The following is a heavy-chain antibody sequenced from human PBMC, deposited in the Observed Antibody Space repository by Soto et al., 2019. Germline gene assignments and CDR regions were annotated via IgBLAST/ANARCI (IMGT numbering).Heavy chain of an antibody. CDR2: INVGNGNT. J-gene: IGHJ4*02. CDR1: GYTFTDFA. D-gene: IGHD3-16*01. V-gene: IGHV1-3*01. Sequence: QAQLVQSGAEAKQPGASVRVSCKASGYTFTDFALHWVRPAPGHGLEWMGWINVGNGNTGYSRKFQGRVTNDRYMSPTSAYIEVKRLPSEDSAIYYCASEGAHYAPFDLWGQGNLVTVSS. CDR3: ASEGAHYAPFDL.